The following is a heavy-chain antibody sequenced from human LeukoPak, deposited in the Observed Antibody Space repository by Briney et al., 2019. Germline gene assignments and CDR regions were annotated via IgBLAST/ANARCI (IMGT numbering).Heavy chain of an antibody. V-gene: IGHV3-23*01. D-gene: IGHD6-19*01. Sequence: PGGSLRLSCAASGFTFSSYGMSWVRQAPGKGLEWVSAISGSGATTYYADSVKGRFTISRDNSKNTLYLQMNSLRAEDTAVYYCAKERAVTVAGTRDRRAFDYWGQGTLVTVSS. CDR3: AKERAVTVAGTRDRRAFDY. CDR2: ISGSGATT. J-gene: IGHJ4*02. CDR1: GFTFSSYG.